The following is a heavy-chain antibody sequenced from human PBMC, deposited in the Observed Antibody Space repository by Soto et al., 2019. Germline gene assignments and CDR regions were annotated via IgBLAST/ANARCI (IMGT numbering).Heavy chain of an antibody. V-gene: IGHV4-30-4*01. CDR3: ARPREPYGDYGGFDP. CDR2: IYYSGST. Sequence: LSLTCTVSGGSISSGDYYWSWIRQPPGKGLEWIGYIYYSGSTYYNPSLKSRVTISVDTSKNQFSLKLSSVTAADTAVYYCARPREPYGDYGGFDPWGQGTLVTVSS. CDR1: GGSISSGDYY. D-gene: IGHD4-17*01. J-gene: IGHJ5*02.